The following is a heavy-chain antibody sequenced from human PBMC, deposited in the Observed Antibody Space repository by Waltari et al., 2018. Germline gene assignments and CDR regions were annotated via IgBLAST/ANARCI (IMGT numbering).Heavy chain of an antibody. V-gene: IGHV1-8*01. CDR3: ARGGYSGLRYTLRGIPAAPGPY. J-gene: IGHJ4*02. CDR1: GYTFTNYD. Sequence: QVQLVQSGAAVKKPGASVKVSCKASGYTFTNYDITWVRQATGQGLEWMGWMDPNSGNTGYIQKFQGRVTMTRNTSTSTAYMELSSLRSEDTAVYYCARGGYSGLRYTLRGIPAAPGPYWGQGTLVTVSS. D-gene: IGHD6-13*01. CDR2: MDPNSGNT.